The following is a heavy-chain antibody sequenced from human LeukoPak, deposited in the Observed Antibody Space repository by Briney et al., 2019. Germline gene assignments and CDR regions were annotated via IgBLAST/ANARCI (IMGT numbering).Heavy chain of an antibody. D-gene: IGHD3-22*01. J-gene: IGHJ4*02. Sequence: SETLSLTCTVSGGSISSSSYYWGWIRQPPGKGLEWIGSIYYSGSTYYNPSLKSRVTISVDKSKNQFSLKLSSVTAADTAVYYCARSSLRAGDSSGYSGGYFDYWGQGTLVTVSS. CDR3: ARSSLRAGDSSGYSGGYFDY. CDR2: IYYSGST. CDR1: GGSISSSSYY. V-gene: IGHV4-39*07.